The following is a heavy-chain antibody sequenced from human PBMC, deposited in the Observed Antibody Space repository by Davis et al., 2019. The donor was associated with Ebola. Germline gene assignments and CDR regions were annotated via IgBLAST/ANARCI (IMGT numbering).Heavy chain of an antibody. CDR3: ARPDGYYYYGMDV. CDR2: IYPGDSDT. V-gene: IGHV5-51*01. J-gene: IGHJ6*02. D-gene: IGHD5-24*01. Sequence: KVSCKGSGYSFTSYWIGWVRQMPGKGLEWMGIIYPGDSDTRYSPSFQGQVTISADKSISTAYLQWSSLKASDTAMYYCARPDGYYYYGMDVWGQGTTVTVSS. CDR1: GYSFTSYW.